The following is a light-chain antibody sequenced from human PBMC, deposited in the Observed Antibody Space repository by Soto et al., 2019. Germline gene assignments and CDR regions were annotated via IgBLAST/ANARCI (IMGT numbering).Light chain of an antibody. Sequence: DIVMTQSPDSLAVSLGEGATIKCKSSQTIFYSSNNKNYVAWYQQKSGQPPKLLIYWASMRESGVPDRFSGSGSETDFTLTISSLQAEDVAVYYCQQYYSAPYTFGQGNKLEIK. V-gene: IGKV4-1*01. CDR1: QTIFYSSNNKNY. CDR3: QQYYSAPYT. CDR2: WAS. J-gene: IGKJ2*01.